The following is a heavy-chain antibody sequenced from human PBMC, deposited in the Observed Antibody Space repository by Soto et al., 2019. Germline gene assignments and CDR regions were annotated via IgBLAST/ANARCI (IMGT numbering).Heavy chain of an antibody. V-gene: IGHV3-66*01. J-gene: IGHJ5*02. CDR3: ARDSDP. CDR1: GFTVRSNY. CDR2: LYSDGTT. Sequence: EVQLVESGGGLVQPGGSLRLSCAASGFTVRSNYMSWVRQAPGKGLEWVSILYSDGTTNYADSVKGRFTISRDNSKTTVYLQMNNLRAEDTAVYYCARDSDPWGQGTLVTVSS.